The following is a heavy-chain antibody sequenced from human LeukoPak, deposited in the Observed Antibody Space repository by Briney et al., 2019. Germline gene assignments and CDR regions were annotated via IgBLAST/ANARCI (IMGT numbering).Heavy chain of an antibody. V-gene: IGHV4-34*01. CDR2: INHSGST. CDR3: AREHIRDFWSGYYNPMDY. D-gene: IGHD3-3*01. CDR1: GGSFSGYY. J-gene: IGHJ4*02. Sequence: SETLSLTCAVYGGSFSGYYWSWIRQPPGKGLEWIGEINHSGSTNYNPSLKSRVTISVDTSKNQFSLKLSSVTAADTAVYYCAREHIRDFWSGYYNPMDYWGQGTLVTVSS.